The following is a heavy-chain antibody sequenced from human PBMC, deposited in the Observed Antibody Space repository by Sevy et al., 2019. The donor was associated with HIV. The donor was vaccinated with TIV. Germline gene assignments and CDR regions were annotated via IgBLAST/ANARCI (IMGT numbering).Heavy chain of an antibody. Sequence: GGSLRLSCAASGFTFSSYWMSWVRQAPGKGLEWVAFIRYDGSNKYYADSVKGRFTISRDNSKNTLYLQMNSLRAEDTAVYYCARRGQQLVGGAFDIWGQGTMVTVSS. CDR2: IRYDGSNK. J-gene: IGHJ3*02. V-gene: IGHV3-30*02. D-gene: IGHD6-13*01. CDR3: ARRGQQLVGGAFDI. CDR1: GFTFSSYW.